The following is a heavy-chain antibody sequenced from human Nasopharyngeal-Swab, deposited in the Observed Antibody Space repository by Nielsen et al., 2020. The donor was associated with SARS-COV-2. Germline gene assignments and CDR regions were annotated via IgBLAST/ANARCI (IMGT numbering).Heavy chain of an antibody. Sequence: GGSLRLSCVASGFTFSSYWMQWVRQPPGKGLEWVARMNSDGRTKDHADSLQGRFTIARDNAKNEVYLQLNGLRDEDTAVYYCGRAGSYRIDYWGQGTLVTVSS. CDR2: MNSDGRTK. D-gene: IGHD1-14*01. CDR1: GFTFSSYW. V-gene: IGHV3-74*01. J-gene: IGHJ4*02. CDR3: GRAGSYRIDY.